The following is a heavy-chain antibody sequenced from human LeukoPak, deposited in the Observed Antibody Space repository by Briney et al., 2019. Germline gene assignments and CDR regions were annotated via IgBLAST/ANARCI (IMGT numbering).Heavy chain of an antibody. V-gene: IGHV1-69*04. J-gene: IGHJ4*02. Sequence: ASVKVSCKASGGTFSSYAISWVRQAPGQGLEWMGRVIPILGIANYAQKFQGRVTITADKSTSTAYMELSSLRSEGTAVYYCAIVTYYYDSSGYYPDYWGQGTLVTVSS. CDR1: GGTFSSYA. CDR3: AIVTYYYDSSGYYPDY. D-gene: IGHD3-22*01. CDR2: VIPILGIA.